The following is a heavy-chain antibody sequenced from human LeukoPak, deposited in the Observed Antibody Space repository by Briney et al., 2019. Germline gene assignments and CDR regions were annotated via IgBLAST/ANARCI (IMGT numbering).Heavy chain of an antibody. CDR3: ARDYPYYYDGSGYYSFGY. D-gene: IGHD3-22*01. CDR2: IYSGGST. J-gene: IGHJ4*02. Sequence: PGRSLRLSCAASGFTFSSYAMYWVRQAPGKGLEWVSVIYSGGSTYYADSVKGRFTISRDNSKNTLYLQMNSLSPEDTAVYYCARDYPYYYDGSGYYSFGYWGQGTLVTVSS. V-gene: IGHV3-66*01. CDR1: GFTFSSYA.